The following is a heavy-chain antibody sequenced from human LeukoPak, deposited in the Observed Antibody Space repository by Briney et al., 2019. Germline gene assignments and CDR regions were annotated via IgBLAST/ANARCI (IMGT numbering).Heavy chain of an antibody. CDR2: ISVYNGHT. D-gene: IGHD2-2*01. Sequence: ASVKVSCKASSYTFTSYGISWVRQTPGQRLQWMGWISVYNGHTKYPQKLQGRVTMTTDTSTSTAYMELRSLRSDDTAVYFCARGYCSSTSCLGDYWGQGTLVTVSS. CDR1: SYTFTSYG. CDR3: ARGYCSSTSCLGDY. V-gene: IGHV1-18*01. J-gene: IGHJ4*02.